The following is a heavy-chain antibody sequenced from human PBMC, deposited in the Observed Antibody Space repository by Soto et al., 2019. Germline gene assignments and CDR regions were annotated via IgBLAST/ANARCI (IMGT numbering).Heavy chain of an antibody. V-gene: IGHV3-21*01. CDR2: ISSSSSYI. Sequence: PGGSLRLSCAASGFTFSSYSMNWVRQAPGKGLEWVSSISSSSSYIYYADSVKGRFTISRDNAKNSLYLQMNSLRAEDTAVYYCAREWKGYCSSTSCSNDAFDIWGQGTMVTVSS. CDR1: GFTFSSYS. CDR3: AREWKGYCSSTSCSNDAFDI. D-gene: IGHD2-2*01. J-gene: IGHJ3*02.